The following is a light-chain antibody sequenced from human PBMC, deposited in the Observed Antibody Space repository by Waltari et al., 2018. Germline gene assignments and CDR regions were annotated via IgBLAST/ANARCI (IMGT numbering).Light chain of an antibody. CDR3: TSYTRSNTWV. Sequence: QSALTQPASVSGSPGQSITISCTGTSSDIGDYNFVSWYQQFPGKAPKLMIYEVSNRPLGVSNRFSGSKSGNTASLPISGLQAEDEADYYCTSYTRSNTWVFGGGTKVTVL. V-gene: IGLV2-14*01. CDR2: EVS. CDR1: SSDIGDYNF. J-gene: IGLJ3*02.